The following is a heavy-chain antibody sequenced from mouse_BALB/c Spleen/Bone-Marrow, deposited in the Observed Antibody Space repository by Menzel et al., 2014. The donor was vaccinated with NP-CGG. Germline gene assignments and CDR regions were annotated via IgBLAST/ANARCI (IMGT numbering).Heavy chain of an antibody. Sequence: VKLQESGPQLVRPGASVKISCKASGYSFTSYWMHWVKQRPGQGLEWIGMIDPSDSETRLNQKFKDKATLTVDKSSSTAYMQLSSPTSEDSAVYYCARVWDGGSYAMDYWGQGTSVTVSS. CDR3: ARVWDGGSYAMDY. V-gene: IGHV1S126*01. J-gene: IGHJ4*01. CDR1: GYSFTSYW. D-gene: IGHD4-1*01. CDR2: IDPSDSET.